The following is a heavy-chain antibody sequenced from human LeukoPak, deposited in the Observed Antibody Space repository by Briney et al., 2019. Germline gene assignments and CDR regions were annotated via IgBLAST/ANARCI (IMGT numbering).Heavy chain of an antibody. CDR1: GFTFSSYA. V-gene: IGHV3-30*04. D-gene: IGHD5-12*01. Sequence: GGSLRLSCSASGFTFSSYAMHWVRQAPGKGLWCVAGISFDGSNKYYADSVKGRFTISRDNSKNTLYLQMNSLRAEDTAVYYCARDRGYGGIVATILDYWGQGTLVTVSS. J-gene: IGHJ4*02. CDR2: ISFDGSNK. CDR3: ARDRGYGGIVATILDY.